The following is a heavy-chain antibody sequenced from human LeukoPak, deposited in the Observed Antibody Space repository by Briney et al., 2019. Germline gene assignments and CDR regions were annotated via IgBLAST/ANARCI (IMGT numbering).Heavy chain of an antibody. D-gene: IGHD4-17*01. CDR1: GYTFTSYD. CDR2: MNPNSGNT. V-gene: IGHV1-8*01. Sequence: ASVKVSCKASGYTFTSYDINGVRQAAGQGLEWIGWMNPNSGNTGYAQKFQGRVTMTRNNSTSPAYMELSSLRSEDTAVYYCARGGSRYGDYVDYWGQGTLVTVSS. J-gene: IGHJ4*02. CDR3: ARGGSRYGDYVDY.